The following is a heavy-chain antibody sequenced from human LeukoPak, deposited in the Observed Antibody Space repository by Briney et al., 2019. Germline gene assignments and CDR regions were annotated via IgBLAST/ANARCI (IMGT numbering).Heavy chain of an antibody. Sequence: PGGSLRLSCAASGFNFDTYAMSWVRRAPGKGLGWVSYISSSGSTIYYADSVKGRFTISRDNAKNSLYLQMNSLRAEDTAVYYCARSPDDGMTGYYLMYYFDYWGQGTLVTVSS. CDR3: ARSPDDGMTGYYLMYYFDY. J-gene: IGHJ4*02. CDR2: ISSSGSTI. D-gene: IGHD3-9*01. CDR1: GFNFDTYA. V-gene: IGHV3-11*01.